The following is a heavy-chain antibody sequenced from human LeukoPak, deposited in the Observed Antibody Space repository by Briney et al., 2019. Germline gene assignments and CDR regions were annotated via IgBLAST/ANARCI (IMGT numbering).Heavy chain of an antibody. CDR1: GFTFDDYA. CDR3: AKDRAAAGIYYFDY. CDR2: ISWNSGSI. V-gene: IGHV3-9*01. D-gene: IGHD6-13*01. Sequence: GGSLRLSCAASGFTFDDYAMHWVRQAPGKGPEWVSGISWNSGSIGYADSVKGRFTISRDNAKNSLYLQMNSLRAEDTALYYCAKDRAAAGIYYFDYWGQGTLVTVSS. J-gene: IGHJ4*02.